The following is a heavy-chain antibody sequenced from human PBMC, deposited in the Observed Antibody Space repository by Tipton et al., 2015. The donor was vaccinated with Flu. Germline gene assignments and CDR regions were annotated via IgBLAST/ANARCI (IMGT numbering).Heavy chain of an antibody. Sequence: SLRLSCAASGFPFSGYMMHWVRQAPGEGLVWLSRINTDGSDTHYADFVEGQFTISRDNAKKTVYMQMNNLRAEDTALYYCARDSRYNEGSPSHDLDLWGQGTMVTVSS. V-gene: IGHV3-74*01. CDR2: INTDGSDT. D-gene: IGHD5-24*01. J-gene: IGHJ3*01. CDR3: ARDSRYNEGSPSHDLDL. CDR1: GFPFSGYM.